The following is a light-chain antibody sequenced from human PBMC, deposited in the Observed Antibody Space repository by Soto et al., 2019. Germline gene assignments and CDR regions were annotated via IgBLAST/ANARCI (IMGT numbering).Light chain of an antibody. J-gene: IGKJ4*01. Sequence: EIQMTQSPASLSASVGDRVTITCRASQSIGTYLNWYQQISGRATKVLIYSASTLQGGVPSTFSDSGSGTDFPLTINSLQPEDFASYYCQQNYSTDITFGGGTKVE. CDR1: QSIGTY. V-gene: IGKV1-39*01. CDR2: SAS. CDR3: QQNYSTDIT.